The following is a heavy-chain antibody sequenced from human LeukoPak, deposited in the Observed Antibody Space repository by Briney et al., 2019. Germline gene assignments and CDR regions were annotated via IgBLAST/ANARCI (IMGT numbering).Heavy chain of an antibody. D-gene: IGHD6-19*01. CDR3: ARGRLIAVAPAGPDY. Sequence: ASVKVSCKASGYTFTSYAMNWVRQAPGQGLEWMGWISAYNGNTNYAQKLQGRVTMTTDTSTSTAYMELRSLRSDDTAVYYCARGRLIAVAPAGPDYWGQGTLVTVSS. CDR1: GYTFTSYA. CDR2: ISAYNGNT. V-gene: IGHV1-18*01. J-gene: IGHJ4*02.